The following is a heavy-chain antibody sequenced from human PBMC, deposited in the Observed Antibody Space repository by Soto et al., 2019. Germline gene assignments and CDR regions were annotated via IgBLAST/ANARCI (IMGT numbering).Heavy chain of an antibody. D-gene: IGHD2-15*01. V-gene: IGHV4-31*03. CDR1: GGSISSGGYY. CDR3: ASSYCSGGSCYGMDV. Sequence: QVQLQESGPGLVKPSQTLSLTCTVSGGSISSGGYYWSWIRQHPGKGLEWIGYIYYSGRTYYNPSLKSRVTISVDTSKNQFSLKLSSVTAADTAVYYCASSYCSGGSCYGMDVWGQGTTVTVSS. J-gene: IGHJ6*02. CDR2: IYYSGRT.